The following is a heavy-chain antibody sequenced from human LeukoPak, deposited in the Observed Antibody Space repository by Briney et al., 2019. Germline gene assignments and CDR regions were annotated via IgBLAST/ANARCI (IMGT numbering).Heavy chain of an antibody. CDR3: RTYRSGASFEF. D-gene: IGHD3-10*01. V-gene: IGHV3-74*01. CDR1: GVTFSSYW. Sequence: GGSLRLSCAASGVTFSSYWMHWVRQDPGKGLVWVSRINGDGSSTNYADSVKGRFTISRDNAKNTVYLQMNSLRAEDTAVYYCRTYRSGASFEFWGQGSLVTVSS. CDR2: INGDGSST. J-gene: IGHJ4*02.